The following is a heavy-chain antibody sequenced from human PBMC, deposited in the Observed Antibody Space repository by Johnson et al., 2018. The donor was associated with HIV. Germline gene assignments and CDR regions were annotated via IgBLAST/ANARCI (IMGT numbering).Heavy chain of an antibody. CDR1: GFIFEHYA. V-gene: IGHV3-9*01. Sequence: LLVESGGGLVQPGRSRRVSCAASGFIFEHYAMHWVRQAPGKGLEWVSGISWNSGSIGYADSVKGRFTISRDNAKNSLYLQMNSLRAEDTALYYCAKGGNGYGVAFDIWGQGTMVTVSS. CDR3: AKGGNGYGVAFDI. J-gene: IGHJ3*02. CDR2: ISWNSGSI. D-gene: IGHD1-1*01.